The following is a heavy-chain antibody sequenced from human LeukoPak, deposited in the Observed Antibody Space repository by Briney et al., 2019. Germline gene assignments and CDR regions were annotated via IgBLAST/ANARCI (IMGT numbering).Heavy chain of an antibody. CDR3: ARESDTTVDY. D-gene: IGHD5-18*01. CDR2: INPSGGST. J-gene: IGHJ4*02. Sequence: MGIINPSGGSTSYAQKFQGRVTMTRDTSTSTVYMELSSLRSEDTAVYYCARESDTTVDYWGQGTLVTVSS. V-gene: IGHV1-46*01.